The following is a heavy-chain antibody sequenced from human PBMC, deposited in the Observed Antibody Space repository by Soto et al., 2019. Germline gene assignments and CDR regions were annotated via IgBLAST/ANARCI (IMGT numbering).Heavy chain of an antibody. CDR3: ARDVSADCSSTSCYLPDDAFDI. CDR1: GYTFTSYG. CDR2: ISAYNGNT. J-gene: IGHJ3*02. Sequence: ASLKVSCKASGYTFTSYGISWVPQAPGQGLEWMGWISAYNGNTNYAQKLQGRVTMTTDTSTSTAYMELRSLRSDDTAVYYCARDVSADCSSTSCYLPDDAFDIWGQGTMVNVSS. V-gene: IGHV1-18*01. D-gene: IGHD2-2*01.